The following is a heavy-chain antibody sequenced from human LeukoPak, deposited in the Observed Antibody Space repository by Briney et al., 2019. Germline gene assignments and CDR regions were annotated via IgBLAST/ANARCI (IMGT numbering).Heavy chain of an antibody. Sequence: PSETLSLTCAVYGGSFSGYYWSWIRQPPGKGLEWIGEINHSGSTNYNPSLKSRVTISVDTSKNQFSLKLSSVTAADTAVYYCAREKIGYSGKGFDPWGQGTPVTVSS. J-gene: IGHJ5*02. V-gene: IGHV4-34*01. D-gene: IGHD5-12*01. CDR2: INHSGST. CDR3: AREKIGYSGKGFDP. CDR1: GGSFSGYY.